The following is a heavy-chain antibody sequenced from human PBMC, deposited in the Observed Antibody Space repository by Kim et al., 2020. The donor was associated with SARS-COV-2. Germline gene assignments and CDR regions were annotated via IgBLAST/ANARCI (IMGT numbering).Heavy chain of an antibody. J-gene: IGHJ5*02. Sequence: GGSLRLSCAASGFIFNHYDMHWIRQATGKGLEWVSVIAPAGDTYYSGSVKGRFTISRDNARNTLYLQMNRLRAGDTAVYYCAAAINTWYDGGFDPWGQGTLVTVSS. V-gene: IGHV3-13*01. CDR3: AAAINTWYDGGFDP. D-gene: IGHD1-1*01. CDR1: GFIFNHYD. CDR2: IAPAGDT.